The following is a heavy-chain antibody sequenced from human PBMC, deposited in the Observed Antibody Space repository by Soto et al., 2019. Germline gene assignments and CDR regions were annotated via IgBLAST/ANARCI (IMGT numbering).Heavy chain of an antibody. Sequence: PGGSLRLSCAASGFTFSSYAMSWVRQAPGKGLEWVSAISGSGGSTYYADSVKGRFTISRDNSKNTLYLQMNSLRAEDTAVYYCAREPWIQLWSLYYFDYWGQGTLVTV. CDR2: ISGSGGST. CDR1: GFTFSSYA. D-gene: IGHD5-18*01. CDR3: AREPWIQLWSLYYFDY. V-gene: IGHV3-23*01. J-gene: IGHJ4*02.